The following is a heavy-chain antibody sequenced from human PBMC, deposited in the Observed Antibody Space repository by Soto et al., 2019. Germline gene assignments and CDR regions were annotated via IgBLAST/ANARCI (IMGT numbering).Heavy chain of an antibody. D-gene: IGHD6-6*01. J-gene: IGHJ6*02. Sequence: QVQLVQSVAEVKKPGASVKVSCKASGYTFTGYYMHWVRQAPGQGLEWMGWINPNSGGTNYAQKFQGRVTMTRDTSISTAYMELSSLKSDDTAVYYCATLLLVRGGYFSMDVWGQGTTVTVSS. CDR3: ATLLLVRGGYFSMDV. V-gene: IGHV1-2*02. CDR2: INPNSGGT. CDR1: GYTFTGYY.